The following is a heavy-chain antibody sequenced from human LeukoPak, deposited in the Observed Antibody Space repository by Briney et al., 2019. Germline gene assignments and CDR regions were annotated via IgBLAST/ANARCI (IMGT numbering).Heavy chain of an antibody. CDR1: GYTFTGYY. CDR3: ARVKSGYSYGYPY. V-gene: IGHV1-2*06. CDR2: INPNSGGT. D-gene: IGHD5-18*01. Sequence: GASVKVSCRASGYTFTGYYMHWVRQAPGQGLEWMGRINPNSGGTNYAKKVQGRVTMTRDTSISTAYMELSRLRSDDTAVYYCARVKSGYSYGYPYWGQGTLVTVSS. J-gene: IGHJ4*02.